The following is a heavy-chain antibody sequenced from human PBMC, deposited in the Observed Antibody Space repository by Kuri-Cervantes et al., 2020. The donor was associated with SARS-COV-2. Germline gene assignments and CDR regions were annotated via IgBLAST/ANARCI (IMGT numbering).Heavy chain of an antibody. CDR1: GFTFSGYS. CDR3: AREEGGELGEAFDY. Sequence: GESLKISCAASGFTFSGYSMNWIRQAPGKGLVWVASIDSSSYYIYHADSVKGRLTISRDNAKTSLYLQMNSLKLEDTAVYYCAREEGGELGEAFDYWGQGALVTVSS. V-gene: IGHV3-21*01. J-gene: IGHJ4*02. CDR2: IDSSSYYI. D-gene: IGHD7-27*01.